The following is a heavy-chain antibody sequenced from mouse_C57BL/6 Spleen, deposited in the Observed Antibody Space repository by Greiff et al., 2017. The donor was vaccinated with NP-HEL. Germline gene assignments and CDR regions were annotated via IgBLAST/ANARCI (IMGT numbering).Heavy chain of an antibody. D-gene: IGHD2-1*01. V-gene: IGHV1-50*01. CDR2: IDPSDSYT. Sequence: QVQLQQPGAELVKPGASVKLSCKASGYTFTSYWMQWVKQRPGQGLEWIGEIDPSDSYTNYNQKFKGKATLTVDTSSSTAYMQLSSLTSEDPAVDYCARVYYGNSWFAYWGQGTLVTVSA. CDR3: ARVYYGNSWFAY. J-gene: IGHJ3*01. CDR1: GYTFTSYW.